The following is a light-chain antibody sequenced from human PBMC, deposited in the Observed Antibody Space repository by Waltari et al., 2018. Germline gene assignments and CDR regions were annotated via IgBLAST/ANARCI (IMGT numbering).Light chain of an antibody. CDR3: SSYADSWTWV. J-gene: IGLJ3*02. Sequence: QSALTQPASVSGSPGQSITISCTGSRSDVGRYDLVSWYQQHPEKAPQVIIFEDNKPPSGVSDRFSGSKSGNTASLTISGLRAEDEADYYCSSYADSWTWVFGGGTKLTVL. V-gene: IGLV2-23*01. CDR2: EDN. CDR1: RSDVGRYDL.